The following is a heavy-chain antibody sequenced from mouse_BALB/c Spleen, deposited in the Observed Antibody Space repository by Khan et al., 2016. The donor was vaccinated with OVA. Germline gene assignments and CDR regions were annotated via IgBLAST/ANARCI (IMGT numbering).Heavy chain of an antibody. Sequence: VQLKQSGPSLVKPSQTLSLTCSVTGDSITRGYWNWIRKFPGNKLDYMGYISYSGNTYCNPSLKSRISITRDTSKKQYYLQLNSVTTEDTATYYCACELRGFAYWGQGTLVTVSA. CDR3: ACELRGFAY. J-gene: IGHJ3*01. CDR2: ISYSGNT. D-gene: IGHD1-1*01. CDR1: GDSITRGY. V-gene: IGHV3-8*02.